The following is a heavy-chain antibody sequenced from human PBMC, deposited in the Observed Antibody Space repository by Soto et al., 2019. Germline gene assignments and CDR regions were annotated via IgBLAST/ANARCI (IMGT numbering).Heavy chain of an antibody. CDR2: IIPVFGTT. V-gene: IGHV1-69*01. Sequence: QVQLVQSGAEVKKPGSSVKVSCKASGGTFSSYAFTWVRQAPGQGLEWMGRIIPVFGTTNYAQKFQGRVTIIADASTSTAYMELSSLRSEDTAIYYCARSRATTVAFDIWGQGTLVTVSS. CDR1: GGTFSSYA. D-gene: IGHD1-1*01. CDR3: ARSRATTVAFDI. J-gene: IGHJ3*02.